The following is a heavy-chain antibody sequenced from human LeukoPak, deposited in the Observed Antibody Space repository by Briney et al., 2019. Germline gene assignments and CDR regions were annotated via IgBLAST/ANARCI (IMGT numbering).Heavy chain of an antibody. V-gene: IGHV1-2*02. D-gene: IGHD2-2*01. CDR3: ARGDLAFVPAADRYGYYL. CDR1: GYTFTGYY. Sequence: ASVKVSCKASGYTFTGYYIHWVRQAPGQGLHWTGWISPNNGGTKYAQNFQGRVTMTRATSISTAYMELTNLKSDDTAVYYCARGDLAFVPAADRYGYYLWGQGTLVTVSS. J-gene: IGHJ4*02. CDR2: ISPNNGGT.